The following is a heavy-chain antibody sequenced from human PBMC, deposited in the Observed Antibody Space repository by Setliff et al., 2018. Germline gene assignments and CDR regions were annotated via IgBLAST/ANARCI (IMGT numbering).Heavy chain of an antibody. CDR2: IITNTGKT. Sequence: ASVKVSCKASGYTFSTYGLHWVRQAPGQGPEWMGMIITNTGKTSYAQKFQGRVTMTTDTSTGTGYMELSSLRPEDTAVYYCAIDSVVRGFINGDSFDYWGQGTLVTVSS. CDR3: AIDSVVRGFINGDSFDY. J-gene: IGHJ4*02. CDR1: GYTFSTYG. V-gene: IGHV1-18*01. D-gene: IGHD3-10*01.